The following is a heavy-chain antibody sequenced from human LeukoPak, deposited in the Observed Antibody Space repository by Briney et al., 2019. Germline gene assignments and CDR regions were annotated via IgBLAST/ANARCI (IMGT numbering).Heavy chain of an antibody. Sequence: PSETLSLTCTVSGYSISSGYHWGWIRQPPGKWLEWIGSIYHSGSTYYNPSLKSRVTISVDTSKNQFSLKLSSVTAADTAVYYCARVVQSTDSSGFYLPEYFQHWGQGTLVTVSS. D-gene: IGHD3-22*01. V-gene: IGHV4-38-2*02. CDR3: ARVVQSTDSSGFYLPEYFQH. CDR1: GYSISSGYH. J-gene: IGHJ1*01. CDR2: IYHSGST.